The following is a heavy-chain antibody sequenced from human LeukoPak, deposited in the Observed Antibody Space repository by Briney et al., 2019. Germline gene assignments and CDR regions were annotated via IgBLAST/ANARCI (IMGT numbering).Heavy chain of an antibody. CDR1: GYTFTSYA. J-gene: IGHJ5*02. CDR3: ARDITMWVTALGP. D-gene: IGHD3-10*02. CDR2: INAGNDNT. V-gene: IGHV1-3*01. Sequence: WASVKVSCKASGYTFTSYAMHWVRQAPGQRLEWMGWINAGNDNTKYSQKFQGRVTITRDTSASTAYMELRSLRSDDTAVYYCARDITMWVTALGPWGQGTLVTVSS.